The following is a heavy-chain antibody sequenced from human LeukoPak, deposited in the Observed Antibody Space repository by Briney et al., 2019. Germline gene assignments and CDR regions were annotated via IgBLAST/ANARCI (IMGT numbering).Heavy chain of an antibody. CDR2: INHSGST. CDR3: ARRGRDGYNSNY. J-gene: IGHJ4*02. D-gene: IGHD5-24*01. V-gene: IGHV4-34*01. Sequence: SETLSLTCAAYGGSFSGYYWSWIRQPPGKGLEWIGEINHSGSTNYNPSLKSRVTISVDTSKNQFSLKLSSVTAADTAVYYCARRGRDGYNSNYWGQGTLVTVSS. CDR1: GGSFSGYY.